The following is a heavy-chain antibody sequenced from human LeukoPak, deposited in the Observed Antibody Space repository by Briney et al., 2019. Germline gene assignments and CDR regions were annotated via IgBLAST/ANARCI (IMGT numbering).Heavy chain of an antibody. CDR1: GFTFSSYW. J-gene: IGHJ6*02. CDR3: ARDSRSIYGSGSFPV. CDR2: IKQDGSEK. V-gene: IGHV3-7*01. D-gene: IGHD3-10*01. Sequence: PGGSLRLSCAASGFTFSSYWMSWVRQAPGKGLEWVANIKQDGSEKYYVDSVKGRFTISRDNAKNSLYLQMNSLRAEDTAVYYCARDSRSIYGSGSFPVWGQGTTVTVSS.